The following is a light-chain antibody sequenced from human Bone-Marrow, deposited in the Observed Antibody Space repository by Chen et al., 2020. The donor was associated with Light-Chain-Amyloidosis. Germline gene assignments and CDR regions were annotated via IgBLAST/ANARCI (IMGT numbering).Light chain of an antibody. CDR1: NIGSTS. CDR3: QVWDRSSDRPV. J-gene: IGLJ3*02. CDR2: ADS. V-gene: IGLV3-21*02. Sequence: SYVLTQQSSVSVAPGQPATSACGGNNIGSTSVHRYQQTPGQAPLLVVYADSDRPSGIPERLSGSNSGNTATLTISRVEAGDEADYYCQVWDRSSDRPVFGGGTKLTVL.